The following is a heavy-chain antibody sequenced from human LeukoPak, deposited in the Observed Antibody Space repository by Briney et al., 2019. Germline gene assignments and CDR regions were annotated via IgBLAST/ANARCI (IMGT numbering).Heavy chain of an antibody. CDR1: GFTFSSYG. D-gene: IGHD5-18*01. CDR2: IWYDGSNK. V-gene: IGHV3-33*06. Sequence: GGSLRLSCAASGFTFSSYGMHWVRQAPGKGLEWVAVIWYDGSNKYYADSVKGRFTISRDNSKNTLYLQMNSLRAEDTAVYYCAKDRVSGYSYGYLDYYYYMDVWGEGTTVTVSS. J-gene: IGHJ6*03. CDR3: AKDRVSGYSYGYLDYYYYMDV.